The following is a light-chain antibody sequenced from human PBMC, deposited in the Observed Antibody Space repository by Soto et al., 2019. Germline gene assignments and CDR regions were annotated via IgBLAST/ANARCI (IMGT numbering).Light chain of an antibody. V-gene: IGKV3-15*01. J-gene: IGKJ2*01. CDR1: QSVSSN. CDR2: GAS. Sequence: EIVMTQSPATLSVSPGESATLSCRASQSVSSNLAWYQQKPGQAPRLLIYGASTRATGIPARFSGSGSGTEFTLTISGLQSEDFAVYYCQQYNNWHMYTFGQGTKLEIK. CDR3: QQYNNWHMYT.